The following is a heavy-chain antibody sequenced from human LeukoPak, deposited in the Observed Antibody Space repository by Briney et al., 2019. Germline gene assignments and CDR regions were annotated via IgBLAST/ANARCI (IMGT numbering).Heavy chain of an antibody. D-gene: IGHD3-22*01. CDR3: ARCSTYYYDSSLVWFDP. CDR1: GGSVISGSYY. V-gene: IGHV4-61*01. J-gene: IGHJ5*02. CDR2: IYYSGST. Sequence: SETLSLTCAVSGGSVISGSYYWSWIRQPPGKGLEWIGYIYYSGSTNYNPSLKSRVTISVDTSKNQFSLKLSSVTAADTAVYYCARCSTYYYDSSLVWFDPWGQGTLVTVSS.